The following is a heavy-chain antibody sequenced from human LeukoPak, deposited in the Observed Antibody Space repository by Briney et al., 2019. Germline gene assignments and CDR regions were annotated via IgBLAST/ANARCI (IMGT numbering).Heavy chain of an antibody. J-gene: IGHJ4*02. CDR1: GYTFTSYG. CDR2: ISAYNGNT. CDR3: ARDTYYYDSSGYYGGY. V-gene: IGHV1-18*01. Sequence: ASVKVSCKASGYTFTSYGISWVRQAPGQGLEWMGWISAYNGNTNYAQKLQGRVTMTTDTSTSTAYMELRSLRSDDTAVYYCARDTYYYDSSGYYGGYWGQGTLVTVSS. D-gene: IGHD3-22*01.